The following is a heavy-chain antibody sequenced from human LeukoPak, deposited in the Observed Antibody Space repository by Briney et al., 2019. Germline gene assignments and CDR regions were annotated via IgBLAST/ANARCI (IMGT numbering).Heavy chain of an antibody. Sequence: GGSLRLSCAASGFTFSSYSMNWVRQAPGKGLKWVSSISSSSSYIYYADSVKGRFTISRDDAKNSLYLQMNSLRAEDTAVYYCARDHGMAVRGAFDIWGQGTMVTVSS. CDR2: ISSSSSYI. D-gene: IGHD5-24*01. CDR3: ARDHGMAVRGAFDI. CDR1: GFTFSSYS. V-gene: IGHV3-21*04. J-gene: IGHJ3*02.